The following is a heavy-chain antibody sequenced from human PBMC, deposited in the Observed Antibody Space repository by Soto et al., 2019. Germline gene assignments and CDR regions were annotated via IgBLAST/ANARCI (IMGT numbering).Heavy chain of an antibody. Sequence: QVQLVQSGAEVKKPGSSVTVSCKASGGTFGNSAISWVRQAPGQGLEWMGGIMPIFPTPDYAQKYQGRITITTDKTTTTAYMNLTRVGSKDTAVYYYARGIDRQQLCVNYYCGIDVWGQWTTVTVSS. V-gene: IGHV1-69*05. J-gene: IGHJ6*02. CDR2: IMPIFPTP. D-gene: IGHD1-26*01. CDR3: ARGIDRQQLCVNYYCGIDV. CDR1: GGTFGNSA.